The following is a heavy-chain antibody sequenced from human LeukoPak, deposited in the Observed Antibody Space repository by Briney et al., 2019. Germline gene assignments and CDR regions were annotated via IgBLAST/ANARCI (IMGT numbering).Heavy chain of an antibody. J-gene: IGHJ4*02. CDR1: GFTFGSYS. CDR3: ARAKPTDAFDY. V-gene: IGHV3-21*01. CDR2: ISSSSSYI. D-gene: IGHD1-14*01. Sequence: GGSLRLSCAASGFTFGSYSMNWVRQAPGKGLEWVSSISSSSSYIYYADSVKGRFTISRDNAKNSLYLQMNSLRAEDTAVYYCARAKPTDAFDYWGQGTLVTVSS.